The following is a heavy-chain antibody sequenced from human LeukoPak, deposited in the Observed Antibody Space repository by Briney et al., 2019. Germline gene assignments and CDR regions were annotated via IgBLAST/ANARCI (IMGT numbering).Heavy chain of an antibody. CDR2: ISGYNANT. D-gene: IGHD5-12*01. CDR1: GYTLTELS. Sequence: ASVKVSCKVSGYTLTELSMHWVRQAPGQGLEWMGSISGYNANTHYAQRFQDRLKVTIDTSTKTAYMELRSLRSDDTAVYFCARDGGAYGDYYAYWGQGTPVTVSS. CDR3: ARDGGAYGDYYAY. J-gene: IGHJ4*02. V-gene: IGHV1-18*01.